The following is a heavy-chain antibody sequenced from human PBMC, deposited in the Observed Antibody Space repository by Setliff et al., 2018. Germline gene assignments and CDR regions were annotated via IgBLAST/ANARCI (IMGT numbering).Heavy chain of an antibody. CDR3: ARAGQPLRFLEWLSTLEYYYYMDV. D-gene: IGHD3-3*01. V-gene: IGHV1-18*01. Sequence: ASVKVSCKASGDSFTPYGISWVRQAPGQGLEGMGWISVYNSNTNYAEKLRGRVTMTRDTSISTAYMELSRLRSDDTAVYYCARAGQPLRFLEWLSTLEYYYYMDVWGKGTTVTSP. J-gene: IGHJ6*03. CDR1: GDSFTPYG. CDR2: ISVYNSNT.